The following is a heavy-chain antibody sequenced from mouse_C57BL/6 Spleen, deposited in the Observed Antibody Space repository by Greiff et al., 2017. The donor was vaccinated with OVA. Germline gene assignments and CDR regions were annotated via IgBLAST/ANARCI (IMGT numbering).Heavy chain of an antibody. CDR1: GYTFTSYW. CDR3: ASYDYDWYFDV. D-gene: IGHD2-4*01. J-gene: IGHJ1*03. Sequence: QVQLKQSGAELVKPGASVKLSCKASGYTFTSYWMHWVKQRPGQGLEWIGMIHPNSGSTNYNEKFKSKATLTVDKSASTAYMQLSSLTSEDSAVYYCASYDYDWYFDVWGTGTTVTVSS. V-gene: IGHV1-64*01. CDR2: IHPNSGST.